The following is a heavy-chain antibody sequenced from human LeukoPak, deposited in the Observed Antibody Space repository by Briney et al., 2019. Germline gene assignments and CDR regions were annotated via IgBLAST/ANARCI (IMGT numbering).Heavy chain of an antibody. Sequence: SVKVSCTASGGTFTSYAISWVRQAPGQGLEWMGGIIPIFGTANYAQKFQGRVTITTDESTSTAYMELSSLRSEDTAVYSCASKRSSYPNYYYYMDVWGKGTTVTVSS. CDR1: GGTFTSYA. CDR3: ASKRSSYPNYYYYMDV. V-gene: IGHV1-69*05. CDR2: IIPIFGTA. J-gene: IGHJ6*03. D-gene: IGHD6-6*01.